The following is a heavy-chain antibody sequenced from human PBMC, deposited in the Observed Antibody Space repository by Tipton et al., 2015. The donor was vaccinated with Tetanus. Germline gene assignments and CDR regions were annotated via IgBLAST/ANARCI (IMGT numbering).Heavy chain of an antibody. Sequence: PSLTCTVSGDSVSGYYWSWIRQPPGKGLEWIGYVYYTGSTNHNPSLKSRLTIDVDTSQNLFSLRLTSVTAADTAVYYCARHLYGYWFDPWGQGALVTVSS. J-gene: IGHJ5*02. CDR2: VYYTGST. CDR1: GDSVSGYY. D-gene: IGHD5-24*01. CDR3: ARHLYGYWFDP. V-gene: IGHV4-59*08.